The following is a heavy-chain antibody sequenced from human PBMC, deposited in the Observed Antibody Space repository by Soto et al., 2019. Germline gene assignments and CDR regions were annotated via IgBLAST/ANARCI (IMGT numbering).Heavy chain of an antibody. Sequence: QVQLVQSGAEVKKPGSSVKVSCKASGGPFSNDIITWVRQAPGQGLEWMCRIITLLNTATYAQKFQGRLTITEDRSTVTAYMEMNSLKSEDTAVYYCARDSPNGITVSGYDAIDYWGQGTLVSVSS. CDR1: GGPFSNDI. CDR3: ARDSPNGITVSGYDAIDY. D-gene: IGHD5-12*01. J-gene: IGHJ4*02. V-gene: IGHV1-69*08. CDR2: IITLLNTA.